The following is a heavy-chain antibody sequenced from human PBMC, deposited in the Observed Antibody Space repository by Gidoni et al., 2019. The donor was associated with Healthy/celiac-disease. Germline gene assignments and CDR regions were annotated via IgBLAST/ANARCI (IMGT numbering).Heavy chain of an antibody. V-gene: IGHV3-49*03. D-gene: IGHD2-15*01. CDR3: NGYCSGGSCYRGYYFDY. CDR2: IRNKAYGGTT. Sequence: EVQLVESGGGLVQPGRSLRLSCTDSGFTFGDYAMSWFRQAPGKGLEWVGFIRNKAYGGTTEYAASVKGRFTISRDDSKSIAYLQMNSLKTEDTAVYYCNGYCSGGSCYRGYYFDYWGQGTLVTVSS. J-gene: IGHJ4*02. CDR1: GFTFGDYA.